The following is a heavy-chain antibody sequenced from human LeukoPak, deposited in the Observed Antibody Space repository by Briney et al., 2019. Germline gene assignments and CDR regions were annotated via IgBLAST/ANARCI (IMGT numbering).Heavy chain of an antibody. CDR2: INTYNGDT. CDR1: GYTFMSYG. J-gene: IGHJ4*02. V-gene: IGHV1-18*01. CDR3: ARGYTYGHPPLNCYFDY. Sequence: GASVKVSCKASGYTFMSYGISWVRQAPGQGLEWMGRINTYNGDTSYSRELQGRVTLITDTSTSTAYMELRSLRSDDTAVYFCARGYTYGHPPLNCYFDYWGQGTLFTVSS. D-gene: IGHD5-18*01.